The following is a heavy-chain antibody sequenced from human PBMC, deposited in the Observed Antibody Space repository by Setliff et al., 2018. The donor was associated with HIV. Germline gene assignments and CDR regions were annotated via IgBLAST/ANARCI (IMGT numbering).Heavy chain of an antibody. CDR2: MYKGGKT. Sequence: GGSLRLSCAASGFSVTDTYMGWVRQAPGKGLEWVTVMYKGGKTYYADFVKGRFTIARDDSKNTVSLQMTNLGTGDTATYYCAKGGYGGAYYVAGYWGQGTLVTVSS. J-gene: IGHJ4*02. CDR1: GFSVTDTY. V-gene: IGHV3-66*02. D-gene: IGHD5-18*01. CDR3: AKGGYGGAYYVAGY.